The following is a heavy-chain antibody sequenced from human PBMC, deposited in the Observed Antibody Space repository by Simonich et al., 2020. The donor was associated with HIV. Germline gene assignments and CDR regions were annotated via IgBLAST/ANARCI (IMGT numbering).Heavy chain of an antibody. J-gene: IGHJ5*02. Sequence: QEQLQQWGAGLLKPSETLSLTCAVYVGSFTPYYWTWIRQPPGKGLEWIGDINHSKYTNYNPSLKSRRTISIDTSKNQFSLKLTSVTAADTAIYYCARGRKITGTYRWFDPWGQGTLVTVSS. CDR3: ARGRKITGTYRWFDP. V-gene: IGHV4-34*01. D-gene: IGHD1-7*01. CDR2: INHSKYT. CDR1: VGSFTPYY.